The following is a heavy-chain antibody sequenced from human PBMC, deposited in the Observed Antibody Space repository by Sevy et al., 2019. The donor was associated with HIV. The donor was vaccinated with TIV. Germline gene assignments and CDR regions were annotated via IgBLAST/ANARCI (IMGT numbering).Heavy chain of an antibody. J-gene: IGHJ4*02. CDR2: IIPIFGTA. D-gene: IGHD3-22*01. CDR1: GGTFSSYA. V-gene: IGHV1-69*13. CDR3: AVLYDSSGYNGY. Sequence: ASVKVSCKASGGTFSSYAISWVRQAPGQGLEWMGGIIPIFGTANYSQKFQGRVTITADESTSTAYMELSSLRSEDTAVYYCAVLYDSSGYNGYWGQGTLVTVSS.